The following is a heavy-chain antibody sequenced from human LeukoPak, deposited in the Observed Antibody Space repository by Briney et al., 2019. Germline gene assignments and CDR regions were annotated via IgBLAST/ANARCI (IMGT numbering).Heavy chain of an antibody. CDR2: INPNSGGT. Sequence: GALVKVSCKASGYTFTDYYMHWVRQAPGQGLEWMGRINPNSGGTNYAQKFQGRVTMTRDTSISTAYMDLSSLRSDDTAVYYCARSTGHYFDYWGQGILVTVSS. CDR1: GYTFTDYY. J-gene: IGHJ4*02. D-gene: IGHD2-8*02. CDR3: ARSTGHYFDY. V-gene: IGHV1-2*06.